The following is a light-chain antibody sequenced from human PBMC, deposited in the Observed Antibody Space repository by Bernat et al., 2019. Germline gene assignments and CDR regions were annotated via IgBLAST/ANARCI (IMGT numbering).Light chain of an antibody. CDR1: ASDVGGYNY. CDR2: DVS. CDR3: CSYAGSYTFV. J-gene: IGLJ1*01. V-gene: IGLV2-11*01. Sequence: QSALTQPRSVSGSPGQSVTFFCTGTASDVGGYNYVSWYQQQPGKAPKLMIFDVSQRSSGVPDRFSGSKSGNTASLTISGLQAEDEADYYCCSYAGSYTFVFGTGTKVTVL.